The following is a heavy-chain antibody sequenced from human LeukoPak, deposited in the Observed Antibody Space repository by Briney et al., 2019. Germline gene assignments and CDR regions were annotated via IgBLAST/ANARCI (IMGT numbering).Heavy chain of an antibody. CDR1: GYTFTSNY. V-gene: IGHV1-46*01. CDR3: ARDVYDYVWGSYPPHFDY. J-gene: IGHJ4*02. D-gene: IGHD3-16*02. Sequence: ASVKVSCKASGYTFTSNYIHWVRQAPGQGLEWMGMIYPRDGSTSYAQKFQGRVTVTRDTSTSTAYMELRSLRSDDTAVYYCARDVYDYVWGSYPPHFDYWGQGTLVTVSS. CDR2: IYPRDGST.